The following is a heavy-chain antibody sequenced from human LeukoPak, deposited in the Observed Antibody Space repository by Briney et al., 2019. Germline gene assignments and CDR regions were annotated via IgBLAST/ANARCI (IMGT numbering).Heavy chain of an antibody. CDR1: GGSFNGYY. J-gene: IGHJ6*04. CDR2: INHSGST. D-gene: IGHD3-10*01. CDR3: VGGYSYGSGSYRVYYYYGMDV. V-gene: IGHV4-34*01. Sequence: SSETLSLTCAVYGGSFNGYYWSWIRQPPGKGLEWIGEINHSGSTNYNPSLKSRVTIPVDTSKNQFSLKLRSVTAADTAVYYCVGGYSYGSGSYRVYYYYGMDVWGKGTTVTVYS.